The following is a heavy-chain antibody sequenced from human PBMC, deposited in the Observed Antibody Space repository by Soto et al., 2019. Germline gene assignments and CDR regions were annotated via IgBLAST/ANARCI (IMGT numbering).Heavy chain of an antibody. Sequence: GGSLRLSCAASGFTFSSYWMSWVRQAPGKGLEWVANIKQDGREKYYVDSVKGRFTISRDNAKNSLYLQMNSLRAEDTAVYYCARDGGHSSGWYWFDPWGQGTLVTVSS. CDR3: ARDGGHSSGWYWFDP. D-gene: IGHD6-19*01. J-gene: IGHJ5*02. CDR1: GFTFSSYW. V-gene: IGHV3-7*01. CDR2: IKQDGREK.